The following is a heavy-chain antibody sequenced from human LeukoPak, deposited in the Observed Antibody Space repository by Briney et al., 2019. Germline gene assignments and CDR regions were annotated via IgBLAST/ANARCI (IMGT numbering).Heavy chain of an antibody. V-gene: IGHV4-34*01. CDR1: GGSFSGYY. CDR3: ARGNYDSWSGPGYFYYYGMDV. J-gene: IGHJ6*02. CDR2: INHSGST. D-gene: IGHD3-3*01. Sequence: SETLSLTCAVYGGSFSGYYWSWIRQPPGKGLEWIGEINHSGSTNYNPSLKSRVTISVDTSKNQFSLKLSSVTAADTAVYYCARGNYDSWSGPGYFYYYGMDVWGQGTTVTVSS.